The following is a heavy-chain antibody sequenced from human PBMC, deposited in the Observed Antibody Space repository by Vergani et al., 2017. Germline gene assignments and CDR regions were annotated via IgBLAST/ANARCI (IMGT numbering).Heavy chain of an antibody. CDR3: ARDADCGGDCYSSSFGY. J-gene: IGHJ4*02. D-gene: IGHD2-21*02. CDR2: ISGSGGST. CDR1: GFPFSSYA. V-gene: IGHV3-23*01. Sequence: EVQLLESGGGLVQPGGSLRLPCAASGFPFSSYAMSWVRQAPGKGLEWVSAISGSGGSTYYADSVKGRFPISRDNAKNTLYLQMNSLRAEDTAVYYCARDADCGGDCYSSSFGYWGQGTLVTVSS.